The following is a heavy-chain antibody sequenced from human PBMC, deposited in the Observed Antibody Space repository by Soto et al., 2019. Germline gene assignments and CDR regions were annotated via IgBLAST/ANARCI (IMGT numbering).Heavy chain of an antibody. CDR3: ARVKRDSSGYFVTSGAPHAFDI. V-gene: IGHV4-59*01. CDR1: GAYITTYY. D-gene: IGHD3-22*01. Sequence: SETLSLTCPVSGAYITTYYWSWIRQPPGKGLEWIGYISYSGSTNYNPSLKSRVTISVDTSKNQFSLKLSSVTAADTAVYYCARVKRDSSGYFVTSGAPHAFDIWGQGTMVTVSS. J-gene: IGHJ3*02. CDR2: ISYSGST.